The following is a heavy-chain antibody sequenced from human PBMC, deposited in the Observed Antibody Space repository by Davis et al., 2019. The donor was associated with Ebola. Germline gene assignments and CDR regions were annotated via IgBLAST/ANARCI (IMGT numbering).Heavy chain of an antibody. V-gene: IGHV4-59*01. D-gene: IGHD4-17*01. Sequence: GSLRLSCTVSGDSINNYFWSWIRQPPGKGLEWIGNIHYLGNTNYNPSLKSRVTMSVDTSKNQFSLKLSSVTAADTAVYYCARGNYGDYIVLYYYNMDVWGQGTTVTVSS. CDR2: IHYLGNT. CDR3: ARGNYGDYIVLYYYNMDV. CDR1: GDSINNYF. J-gene: IGHJ6*02.